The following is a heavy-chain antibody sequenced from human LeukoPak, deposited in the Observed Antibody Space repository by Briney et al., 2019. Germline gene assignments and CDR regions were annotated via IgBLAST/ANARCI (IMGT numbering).Heavy chain of an antibody. D-gene: IGHD3-10*01. CDR3: ARDPTMVRGVIGDV. V-gene: IGHV1-69*04. J-gene: IGHJ6*02. Sequence: ASVKVSCKASGGTLSSYTISWVRQAPGQGLEWMGRIIPILGIANYAQKFQGRVTITADKSTSTAYMELSSLRSEDTAVYYCARDPTMVRGVIGDVWGQGTTVTVSS. CDR2: IIPILGIA. CDR1: GGTLSSYT.